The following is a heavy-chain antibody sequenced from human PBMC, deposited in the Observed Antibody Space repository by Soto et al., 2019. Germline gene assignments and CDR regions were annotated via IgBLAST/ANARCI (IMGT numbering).Heavy chain of an antibody. Sequence: SETLSLTCTVSGGSISSYYWSWIRQPPGKGLEWIGYIYYSGSTNYNPSRKSRVTISVDTSKNQFSLKLSSVTAADTAVYYCARRENCGGDCIQDYWGQGTLVTVSS. V-gene: IGHV4-59*08. CDR2: IYYSGST. CDR3: ARRENCGGDCIQDY. CDR1: GGSISSYY. D-gene: IGHD2-21*02. J-gene: IGHJ4*02.